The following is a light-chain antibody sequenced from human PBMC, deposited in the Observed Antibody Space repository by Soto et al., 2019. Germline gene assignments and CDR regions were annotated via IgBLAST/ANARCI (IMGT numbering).Light chain of an antibody. CDR2: GAS. Sequence: DIVLTQSPGTLSLSPGERVTVSCRASQGVTNGYLAWYQQKPGQAPRLLIYGASIRATGITNRFSGSGSGTDFSLIINRLQPEVAAVYCCQQYSRSPYSFGHGTKLEI. CDR3: QQYSRSPYS. V-gene: IGKV3-20*01. CDR1: QGVTNGY. J-gene: IGKJ2*03.